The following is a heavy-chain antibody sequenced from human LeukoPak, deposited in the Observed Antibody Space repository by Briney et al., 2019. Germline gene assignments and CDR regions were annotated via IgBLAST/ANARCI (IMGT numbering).Heavy chain of an antibody. D-gene: IGHD4-17*01. V-gene: IGHV1-18*01. CDR3: ARASYGDYLYYFDY. Sequence: GASVKVSCKASGYTFTSYGISWVRQAPGQGLEWMGWISAYNGNTNYAQKFQGRVTMTTDTSTTTAYMELRSLRSDDTAVYCCARASYGDYLYYFDYWGQGTLVTVSS. CDR1: GYTFTSYG. J-gene: IGHJ4*02. CDR2: ISAYNGNT.